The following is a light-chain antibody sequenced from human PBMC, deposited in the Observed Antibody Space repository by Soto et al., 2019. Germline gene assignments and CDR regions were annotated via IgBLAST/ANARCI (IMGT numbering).Light chain of an antibody. CDR3: QQYNSYST. CDR2: DAS. J-gene: IGKJ1*01. V-gene: IGKV1-5*01. CDR1: QSISSW. Sequence: DIQMTQSPSTLSASVGDRVTITCRASQSISSWLAWYQQKPGKAPKLLIYDASSLEIGVPSRFSGSGSGTEFTLTISSLQPDDFATYYCQQYNSYSTFGQGTKV.